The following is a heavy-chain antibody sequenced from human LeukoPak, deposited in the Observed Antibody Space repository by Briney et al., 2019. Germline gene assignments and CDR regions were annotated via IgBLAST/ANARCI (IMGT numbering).Heavy chain of an antibody. CDR2: ISGSGGRT. CDR3: AKRGVAIRVILVGFHKEAYYFDS. J-gene: IGHJ4*02. CDR1: GITLSNYG. Sequence: GGSLRLSCAVSGITLSNYGMSWVRQAPGKGLEWVAGISGSGGRTNYADSVEGRFTISRDNPKNTLYLQMNSLRAEDTAVYFCAKRGVAIRVILVGFHKEAYYFDSWGQGALVTVSS. V-gene: IGHV3-23*01. D-gene: IGHD3-22*01.